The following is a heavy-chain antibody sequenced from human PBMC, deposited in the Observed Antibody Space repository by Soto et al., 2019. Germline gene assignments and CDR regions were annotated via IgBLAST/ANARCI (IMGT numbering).Heavy chain of an antibody. Sequence: EVKLVESGGGLVQPGRSLRLSCVASGFTSDDYAMHWVRQAPGKGLEWVSGIYWNSNRIDYGDSVKGRFTVSRDNAKNSLYLKMNSLGPEARAIYYCVKDVLPGGADYWGQGTLVTVSS. CDR2: IYWNSNRI. CDR1: GFTSDDYA. D-gene: IGHD2-15*01. CDR3: VKDVLPGGADY. V-gene: IGHV3-9*02. J-gene: IGHJ4*02.